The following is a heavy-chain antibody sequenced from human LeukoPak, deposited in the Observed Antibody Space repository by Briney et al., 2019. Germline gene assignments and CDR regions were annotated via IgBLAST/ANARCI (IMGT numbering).Heavy chain of an antibody. Sequence: SVKVSCKASGGTFSSYAISWVRQAPGQGLEWMGGIIPIFGTANYAQKFQGRVTITTDESTSTAYMELSSLRSEDTAVYYCARDVRSGSSSYYYYMDVWGKGTTVTVSS. V-gene: IGHV1-69*05. CDR2: IIPIFGTA. CDR1: GGTFSSYA. CDR3: ARDVRSGSSSYYYYMDV. J-gene: IGHJ6*03. D-gene: IGHD6-13*01.